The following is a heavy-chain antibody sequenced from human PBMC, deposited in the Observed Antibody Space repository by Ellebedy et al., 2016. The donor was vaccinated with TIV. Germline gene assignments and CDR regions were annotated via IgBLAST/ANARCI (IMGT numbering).Heavy chain of an antibody. CDR3: VRSQIYGAHGVDYFDY. Sequence: GESLKISCAASGFTFSSHWMTWVRQAPGKGLEWVANIKQDGSEKYYADSVKGRFTISRDNSKNTLYLQMNSLRAEDTAMYYCVRSQIYGAHGVDYFDYWGQGTLVTVSS. CDR1: GFTFSSHW. D-gene: IGHD4-17*01. CDR2: IKQDGSEK. J-gene: IGHJ4*02. V-gene: IGHV3-7*01.